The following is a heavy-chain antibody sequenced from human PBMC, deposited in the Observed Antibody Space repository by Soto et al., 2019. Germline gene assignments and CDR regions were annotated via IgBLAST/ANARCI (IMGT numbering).Heavy chain of an antibody. CDR3: ASRRDGNIHP. CDR1: GDSISSYY. V-gene: IGHV4-39*01. CDR2: IYYSGST. D-gene: IGHD2-2*02. Sequence: QLQLQESGPGLVKPSETLSLTCTVSGDSISSYYWDWIRQPPGEGLEWIGGIYYSGSTYYNPSLKSRVTISVDTPKSQCDQKVTSVTAADTAVYYCASRRDGNIHPWGQGSLITVSS. J-gene: IGHJ5*02.